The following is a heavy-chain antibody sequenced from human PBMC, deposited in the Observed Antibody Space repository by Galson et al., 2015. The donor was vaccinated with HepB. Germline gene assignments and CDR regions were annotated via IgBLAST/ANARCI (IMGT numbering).Heavy chain of an antibody. Sequence: SLRLSCAASGFIFRSYDMHWVRQRPGKGLEWVALIWYDGTIKEYGDAVKGRFTISRDNSKNTLFLEMNNLRAEDTAGYYCTRDQRPWLAFEYWGPGTLVTVSP. V-gene: IGHV3-33*01. CDR2: IWYDGTIK. J-gene: IGHJ4*02. D-gene: IGHD5-12*01. CDR1: GFIFRSYD. CDR3: TRDQRPWLAFEY.